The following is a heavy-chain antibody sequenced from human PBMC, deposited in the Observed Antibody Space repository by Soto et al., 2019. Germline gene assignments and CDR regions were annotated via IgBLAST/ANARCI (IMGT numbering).Heavy chain of an antibody. Sequence: SVKVSCKASGGTFSTSTFTWVRQAPGQGLEWMGRIIPIFGTGDYAPKFQGRVLITADKSTSTVYTELSGLKAEDTAVFFCVRDAPIGSVFSGYDAIDSWGQGTLVTVSS. D-gene: IGHD5-12*01. CDR1: GGTFSTST. V-gene: IGHV1-69*08. J-gene: IGHJ4*02. CDR2: IIPIFGTG. CDR3: VRDAPIGSVFSGYDAIDS.